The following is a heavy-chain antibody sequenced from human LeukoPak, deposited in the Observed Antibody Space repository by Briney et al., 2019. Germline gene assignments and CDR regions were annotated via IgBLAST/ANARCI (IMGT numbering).Heavy chain of an antibody. V-gene: IGHV3-30*18. CDR1: GLTFSSYG. J-gene: IGHJ3*02. CDR2: ISYDGSNK. Sequence: PGGSLRLSCAASGLTFSSYGMHWVRQAPGKGLEWVAVISYDGSNKYYADSVKGRFTISRDNSKNTLYLQMNSLRAEDTAVYYCAKETGTIFGWGAFDIWGQGTMVTVSS. D-gene: IGHD3-3*01. CDR3: AKETGTIFGWGAFDI.